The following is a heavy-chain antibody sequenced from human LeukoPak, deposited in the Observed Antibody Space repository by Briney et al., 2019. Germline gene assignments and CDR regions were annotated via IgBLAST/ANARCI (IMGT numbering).Heavy chain of an antibody. V-gene: IGHV3-33*01. D-gene: IGHD1-14*01. CDR3: ARETNMYYFDY. J-gene: IGHJ4*02. Sequence: PGGSLRLSCAASGFTFSSYGMHWVRQAPGKGLEWVAVIWYDGSNKYYADSVKGRFTISGDNSKNTLYLQMNSLRAEDTAVYYCARETNMYYFDYWGQGTLVTVSS. CDR2: IWYDGSNK. CDR1: GFTFSSYG.